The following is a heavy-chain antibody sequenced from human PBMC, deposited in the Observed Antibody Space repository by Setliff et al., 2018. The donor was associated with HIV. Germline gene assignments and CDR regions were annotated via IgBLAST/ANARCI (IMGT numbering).Heavy chain of an antibody. J-gene: IGHJ5*02. CDR2: INAGNGNT. V-gene: IGHV1-3*03. CDR3: ARERDSDGFQYDP. D-gene: IGHD3-22*01. Sequence: ASVKVSCKTSGFTFTNYAIHWVRQAPGQRLEWMGWINAGNGNTKYSQELQGRLTITRDTSASTAYMDLSSLRSEDMAVYYCARERDSDGFQYDPWGQGTLVTVSS. CDR1: GFTFTNYA.